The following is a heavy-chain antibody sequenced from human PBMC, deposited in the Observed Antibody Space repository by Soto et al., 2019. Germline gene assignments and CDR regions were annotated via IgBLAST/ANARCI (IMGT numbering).Heavy chain of an antibody. CDR3: SGYYYGMDV. D-gene: IGHD3-10*01. CDR2: ISGSGGST. V-gene: IGHV3-23*01. CDR1: GVTFSSHA. J-gene: IGHJ6*02. Sequence: PGGSLRLSCAASGVTFSSHARSWIRQAPGKGLEWVSAISGSGGSTYYADSVKGRFTISRDNSKNTLYLQMNSLRAEDTAVYYYSGYYYGMDVWGQGTTVTVSS.